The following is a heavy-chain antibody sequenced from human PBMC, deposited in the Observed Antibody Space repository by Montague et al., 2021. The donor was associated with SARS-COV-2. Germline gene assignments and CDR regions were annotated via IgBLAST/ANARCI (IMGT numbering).Heavy chain of an antibody. J-gene: IGHJ6*02. CDR1: GGFISDSYY. CDR2: LYRSGSV. Sequence: SETLSLTCIVSGGFISDSYYWAWIRQAPGKGLEWLGSLYRSGSVYSNPSLKSRVSMSVDKSKNHFSLRLTSATAAETAVYYCVRGAEEAHFAMDVWGQGTTVTVSS. D-gene: IGHD3-10*01. CDR3: VRGAEEAHFAMDV. V-gene: IGHV4-39*02.